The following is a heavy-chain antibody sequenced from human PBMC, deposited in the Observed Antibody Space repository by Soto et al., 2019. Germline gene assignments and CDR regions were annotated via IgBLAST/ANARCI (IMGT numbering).Heavy chain of an antibody. D-gene: IGHD6-6*01. V-gene: IGHV3-49*03. CDR2: IRSKAYGGTT. J-gene: IGHJ4*02. CDR3: TRSKSIAATSAFDY. CDR1: GFTFGDYA. Sequence: GSLILSCTASGFTFGDYAMSWFRQAPGKGLEWVGFIRSKAYGGTTEYAASVKGRFTISRDDSKSIAYLQMNSLKTEDTAVYYCTRSKSIAATSAFDYWGQGTLVTVSS.